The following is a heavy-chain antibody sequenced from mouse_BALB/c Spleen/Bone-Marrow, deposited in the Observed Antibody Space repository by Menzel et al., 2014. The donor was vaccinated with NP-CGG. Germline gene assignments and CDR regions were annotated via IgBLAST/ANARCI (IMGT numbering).Heavy chain of an antibody. CDR3: ARNYGSSLDY. Sequence: VQLQQPGAEIVKPGASVKSSCTTSGFNIEDSYIYWMKQRPEQGLEWIGRIDPANGDTKYDPKFQGKATITVDTSSATACLQLSSLTSEDTAVYYCARNYGSSLDYWGQGTTLTVSS. J-gene: IGHJ2*01. D-gene: IGHD1-1*01. CDR2: IDPANGDT. CDR1: GFNIEDSY. V-gene: IGHV14-3*02.